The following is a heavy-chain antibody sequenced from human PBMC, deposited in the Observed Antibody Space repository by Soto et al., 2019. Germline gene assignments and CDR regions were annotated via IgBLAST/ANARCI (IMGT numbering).Heavy chain of an antibody. D-gene: IGHD3-10*01. CDR1: GGSISSYY. CDR3: ARGFGELRYGMDV. V-gene: IGHV4-59*01. CDR2: IYYSGST. Sequence: PSETLSLTCTVSGGSISSYYWSWIRQPPGKGLEWIGYIYYSGSTNYNPSLKSRVTISVGTSKNQFSLKLSSVTAADTAVYYCARGFGELRYGMDVWGQGTTVTVSS. J-gene: IGHJ6*02.